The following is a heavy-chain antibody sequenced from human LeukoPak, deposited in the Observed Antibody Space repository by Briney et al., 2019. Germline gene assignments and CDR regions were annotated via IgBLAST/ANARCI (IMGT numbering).Heavy chain of an antibody. CDR1: GFTFSSYS. D-gene: IGHD6-19*01. J-gene: IGHJ4*02. V-gene: IGHV3-21*01. CDR2: ISSSSSYI. CDR3: ATLKIAVADDY. Sequence: PGGSLRLSCAASGFTFSSYSMNWVRQAPGKGLEWVSSISSSSSYIYYADSVKGRFTISRDNAKNSLYPQMNSLRAEDTAVYYCATLKIAVADDYWGQGTLVTVSS.